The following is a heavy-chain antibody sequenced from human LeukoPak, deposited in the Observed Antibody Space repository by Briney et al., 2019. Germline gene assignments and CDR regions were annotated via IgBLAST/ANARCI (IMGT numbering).Heavy chain of an antibody. Sequence: PSETLSLTCSVSGGSISSYYWSWIRQPPGKGLEWIGYIYYSGSTNYNPSLKSRVTISVDTSKNQFSLKLSSVTAADTAVYYCARVAYDSSGYYPDYWGQGTLVTVSS. J-gene: IGHJ4*02. V-gene: IGHV4-59*01. CDR2: IYYSGST. D-gene: IGHD3-22*01. CDR1: GGSISSYY. CDR3: ARVAYDSSGYYPDY.